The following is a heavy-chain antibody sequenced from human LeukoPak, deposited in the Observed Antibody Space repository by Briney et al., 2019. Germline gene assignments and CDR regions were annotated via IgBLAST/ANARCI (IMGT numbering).Heavy chain of an antibody. CDR3: ARHPPTMIVVVTPDAFDI. Sequence: PGESLKISCKGSGYSFTSYWIGWVRQMPGKGLEWMGIIYPGDSDTRYSSSFQGQVTISADKSISTAYLQWSSLKASDTAMYYCARHPPTMIVVVTPDAFDIWGQGTMVTVSS. D-gene: IGHD3-22*01. J-gene: IGHJ3*02. V-gene: IGHV5-51*01. CDR1: GYSFTSYW. CDR2: IYPGDSDT.